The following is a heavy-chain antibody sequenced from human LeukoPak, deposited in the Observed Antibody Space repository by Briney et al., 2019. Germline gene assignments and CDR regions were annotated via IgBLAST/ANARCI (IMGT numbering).Heavy chain of an antibody. J-gene: IGHJ6*03. V-gene: IGHV1-2*02. CDR1: GYTFTGYY. Sequence: GASVKVSCKASGYTFTGYYMHWVRQAPGQGLEWMGWINPNSGGTNYAQKFQGRVTMTRDTSISTAYMELSRLRSDDTAVYYCARRYSSGWGYYYYMDVWGKGTTVTVSS. D-gene: IGHD6-19*01. CDR3: ARRYSSGWGYYYYMDV. CDR2: INPNSGGT.